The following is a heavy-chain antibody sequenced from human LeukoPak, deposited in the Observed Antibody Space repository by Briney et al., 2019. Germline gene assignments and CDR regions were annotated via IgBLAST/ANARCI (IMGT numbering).Heavy chain of an antibody. CDR3: AKSASRDYYDSSGYPDY. V-gene: IGHV3-23*01. D-gene: IGHD3-22*01. J-gene: IGHJ4*02. CDR1: GFTFSSYA. CDR2: ISGSGGST. Sequence: PGGSLRLSCAASGFTFSSYAMSWVRQAPGKGLEWVSAISGSGGSTYYADSVKGRFTISRDNSKNTLYLQMNSLRAEDTAVYYCAKSASRDYYDSSGYPDYWGQGTLVTVSS.